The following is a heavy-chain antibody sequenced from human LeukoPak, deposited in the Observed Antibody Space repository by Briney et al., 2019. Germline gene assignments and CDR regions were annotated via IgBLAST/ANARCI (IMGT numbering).Heavy chain of an antibody. CDR2: TYYRSKWYN. CDR1: GDSVSSNSAA. J-gene: IGHJ6*02. D-gene: IGHD2-2*01. V-gene: IGHV6-1*01. CDR3: ARDEVVPAAMDTYYYYGMDV. Sequence: SQTLSLTCSISGDSVSSNSAAWNWIRQSPSRVLEWLGRTYYRSKWYNDYAVSVKSRITINPDTSKNQFSLQLNSVTPEDTAVYYCARDEVVPAAMDTYYYYGMDVWGQGTTVTVSS.